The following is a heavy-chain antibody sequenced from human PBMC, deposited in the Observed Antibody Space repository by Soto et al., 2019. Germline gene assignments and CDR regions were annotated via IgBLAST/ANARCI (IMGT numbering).Heavy chain of an antibody. CDR1: GYTFVSHG. Sequence: QAQLAQSGAEVRKPGASVKVSCKASGYTFVSHGISWVRQAPGQGLEWLGWISVSNGNTKYAPKLQGRVTLTTDTSTSTAYMQLTSLRSDDTAVYYCARHKGGLVASVNCFDPWGQGTLVTVSS. CDR3: ARHKGGLVASVNCFDP. D-gene: IGHD2-2*01. J-gene: IGHJ5*02. V-gene: IGHV1-18*01. CDR2: ISVSNGNT.